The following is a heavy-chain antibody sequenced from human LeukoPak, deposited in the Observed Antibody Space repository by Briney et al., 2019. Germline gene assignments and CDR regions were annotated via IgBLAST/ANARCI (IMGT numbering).Heavy chain of an antibody. J-gene: IGHJ4*02. Sequence: SETLSLTCAVSGGSLSSSNWWSWVRQPPGKGLEWIGEIYHSGSTNYNPSLKSRVTISVDKSKNQFSLTLSSVTAADTAVYYCARGGGSSGWYRGYFDYWGQGTLVTVSS. CDR3: ARGGGSSGWYRGYFDY. CDR2: IYHSGST. CDR1: GGSLSSSNW. D-gene: IGHD6-19*01. V-gene: IGHV4-4*02.